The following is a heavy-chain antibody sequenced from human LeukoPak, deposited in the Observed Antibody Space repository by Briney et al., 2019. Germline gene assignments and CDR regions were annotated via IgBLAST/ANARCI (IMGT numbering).Heavy chain of an antibody. V-gene: IGHV1-18*01. CDR2: ISAYNGNT. Sequence: ASVKVSCKASGYTFTSYGISWVRQAPGQGLEWMGWISAYNGNTNYAQKLQGRVTMTTDTSTSTAYMELSRLRSDDTAVYYCARDLIVMAGIAMDVWGQGTTVTVSS. CDR1: GYTFTSYG. D-gene: IGHD6-19*01. CDR3: ARDLIVMAGIAMDV. J-gene: IGHJ6*02.